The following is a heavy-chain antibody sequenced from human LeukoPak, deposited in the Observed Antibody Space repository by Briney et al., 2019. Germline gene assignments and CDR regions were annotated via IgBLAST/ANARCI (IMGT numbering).Heavy chain of an antibody. D-gene: IGHD3-10*01. CDR1: GYNFTTFW. CDR2: IYPSDSDT. V-gene: IGHV5-51*01. CDR3: ASFHISGKSYNELHY. J-gene: IGHJ4*02. Sequence: GESLEISCKTSGYNFTTFWIGWVRQLPGKGLEWMGIIYPSDSDTRYSPSFQGQVTISADKSINTVYLHWNSLKASDTAMYYCASFHISGKSYNELHYWGQGTLVTVSS.